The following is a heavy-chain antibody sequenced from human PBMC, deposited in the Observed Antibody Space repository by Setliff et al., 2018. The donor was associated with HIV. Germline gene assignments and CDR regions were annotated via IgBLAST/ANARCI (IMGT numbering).Heavy chain of an antibody. CDR3: ARDRWFSNNWYSDY. CDR2: IYSGGST. Sequence: GGSLRLSCAASGFTVSSNYMSWVRQAPGKGLEWVSVIYSGGSTYYADSVKGRFTISRDNSKNTLYLQMTGLRPEDTAMYYCARDRWFSNNWYSDYWGQGTLVTVSS. J-gene: IGHJ4*02. CDR1: GFTVSSNY. V-gene: IGHV3-53*01. D-gene: IGHD6-13*01.